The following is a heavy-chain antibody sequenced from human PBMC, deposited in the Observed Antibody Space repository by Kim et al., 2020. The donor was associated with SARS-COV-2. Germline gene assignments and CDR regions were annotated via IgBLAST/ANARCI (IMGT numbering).Heavy chain of an antibody. CDR2: ICGSGGST. CDR1: GFTFSSYA. V-gene: IGHV3-23*01. Sequence: GGSLRLSCAASGFTFSSYAMSWVRQAPGKGLEWVSAICGSGGSTYYADSVKGRFTISRDNSKNTLYLQMNSLRAEDTAVYYCAKAPGQVTNWVTGRRYFDWFFAFGIWGHGTMVTVSS. D-gene: IGHD3-9*01. CDR3: AKAPGQVTNWVTGRRYFDWFFAFGI. J-gene: IGHJ3*02.